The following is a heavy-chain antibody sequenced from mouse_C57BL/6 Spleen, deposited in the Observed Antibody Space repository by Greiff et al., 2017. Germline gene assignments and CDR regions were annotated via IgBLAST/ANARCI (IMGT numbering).Heavy chain of an antibody. J-gene: IGHJ2*01. CDR1: GYTFTSYW. V-gene: IGHV1-64*01. CDR2: IHPNSGST. D-gene: IGHD2-4*01. CDR3: ARYDYDPYYFDD. Sequence: QVQLQQPGAELVKPGASVKLSCKASGYTFTSYWMHWVKQRPGQGLEWIGMIHPNSGSTNYNEKFKSKATLTVDKSSSTAYMQLSSLTSEDSAVYYCARYDYDPYYFDDWGQGTTLTVSS.